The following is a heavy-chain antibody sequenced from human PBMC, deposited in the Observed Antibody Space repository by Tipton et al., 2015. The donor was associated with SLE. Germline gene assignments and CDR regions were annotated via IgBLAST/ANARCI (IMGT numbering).Heavy chain of an antibody. D-gene: IGHD1-26*01. CDR1: GGSISDYY. Sequence: TLSLTCTVSGGSISDYYWSWIRQPPGKGLEWIGYISQSGSTKYNASLKSRVTISADTSKNHFSLRLTSVTAADTTVYYCARGPVGAIPFDYWGQGALITVSS. J-gene: IGHJ4*02. CDR3: ARGPVGAIPFDY. CDR2: ISQSGST. V-gene: IGHV4-59*01.